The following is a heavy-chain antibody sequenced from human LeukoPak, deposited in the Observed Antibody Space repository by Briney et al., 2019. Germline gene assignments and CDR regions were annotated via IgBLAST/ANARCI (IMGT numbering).Heavy chain of an antibody. V-gene: IGHV4-59*01. CDR3: ASVPADESTGYGRGYYQH. D-gene: IGHD3-22*01. J-gene: IGHJ1*01. CDR1: GGPISGYQ. CDR2: MYYRGTT. Sequence: SETLSLTCSVSGGPISGYQWNWIRQPPGKGLEWIAYMYYRGTTNYRPSLRSRVTMSVDTSKNQFSLRLSSVTAADTAVYYCASVPADESTGYGRGYYQHWGQGTLITVSS.